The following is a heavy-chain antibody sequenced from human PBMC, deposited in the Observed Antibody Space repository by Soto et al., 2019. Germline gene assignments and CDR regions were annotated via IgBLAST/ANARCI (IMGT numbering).Heavy chain of an antibody. D-gene: IGHD3-10*01. V-gene: IGHV3-30*18. CDR2: ISYDGSNK. J-gene: IGHJ6*02. CDR1: GFTFSSYG. CDR3: AKDSYYRSGSYHYYYYYGMDV. Sequence: QVQLVESGGGVVQPGRSLRLSCAASGFTFSSYGMHWVRQAPGKGLEWVAVISYDGSNKYYADSVKGRFTISRDNSKNTLYLQMNSLRAEDTAVYYCAKDSYYRSGSYHYYYYYGMDVWGQGTTVTVSS.